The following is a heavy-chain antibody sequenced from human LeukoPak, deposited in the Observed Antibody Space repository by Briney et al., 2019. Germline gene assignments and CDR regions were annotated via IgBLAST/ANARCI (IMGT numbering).Heavy chain of an antibody. V-gene: IGHV3-30*18. Sequence: GRSLRLSCAASGFTFGSYGMHWVRQAPGKGLEWVAVISYDGSNKYYADSVKGRFTISRDNSKNTLYLQMNSLRAEDTAVYYCAKGPPGYDSSGYYPILSHWGQGTLVTVSS. J-gene: IGHJ4*02. D-gene: IGHD3-22*01. CDR3: AKGPPGYDSSGYYPILSH. CDR1: GFTFGSYG. CDR2: ISYDGSNK.